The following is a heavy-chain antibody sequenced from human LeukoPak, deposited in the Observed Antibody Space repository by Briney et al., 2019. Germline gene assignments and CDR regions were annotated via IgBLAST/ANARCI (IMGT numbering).Heavy chain of an antibody. Sequence: GGSLRLSCAASGFTFSSYWMHWVRQAPGKGLVWVSHINSDGSNTTYADSVKGRFTISRDNAKNTLYVEMNSLRAEDTAVYYCHTYYYDSSGSRYFDYWGQGTLVTVSS. CDR3: HTYYYDSSGSRYFDY. D-gene: IGHD3-22*01. J-gene: IGHJ4*02. V-gene: IGHV3-74*01. CDR1: GFTFSSYW. CDR2: INSDGSNT.